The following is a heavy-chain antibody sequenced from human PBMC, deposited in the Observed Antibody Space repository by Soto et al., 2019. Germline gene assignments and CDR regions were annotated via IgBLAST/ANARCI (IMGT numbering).Heavy chain of an antibody. D-gene: IGHD3-22*01. J-gene: IGHJ4*02. Sequence: SXKVSRTASGYTFTTYSMHWVRQAPGQRLEWMGWINVGNGNTKYSQKFQGRVTITRDTSASTAHMELSSLRSEDTAVYYCAYDSSGYLDYWGQGTLVTVSS. CDR2: INVGNGNT. V-gene: IGHV1-3*01. CDR1: GYTFTTYS. CDR3: AYDSSGYLDY.